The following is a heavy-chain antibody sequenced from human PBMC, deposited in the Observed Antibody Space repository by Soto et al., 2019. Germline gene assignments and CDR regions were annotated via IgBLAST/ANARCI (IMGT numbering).Heavy chain of an antibody. J-gene: IGHJ4*02. D-gene: IGHD1-26*01. CDR3: AREAEWDQSVGHYFDY. V-gene: IGHV1-69*12. CDR2: IIPIFGTA. CDR1: GGTFSSYA. Sequence: QVQLVQSGAEVKKPGSSVKVSCKASGGTFSSYAISWVRQAPGHGLEWMGGIIPIFGTANYAQKFQGRVTITADESTSTAYMELSSLRSEDTAVYYCAREAEWDQSVGHYFDYWGQGTLVTVSS.